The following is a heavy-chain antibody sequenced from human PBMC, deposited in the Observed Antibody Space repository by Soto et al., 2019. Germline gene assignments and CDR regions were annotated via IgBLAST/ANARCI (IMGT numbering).Heavy chain of an antibody. D-gene: IGHD2-2*01. CDR1: GGSISSYY. J-gene: IGHJ4*02. Sequence: KPSETLSLTCTASGGSISSYYWSWIRQPAGKGLEWIGRIYTSGSTNYNPSLKSRVTMSVDTSKNQFSLKLSSVTAADTAVYYCARACSSNSCYDVFDYWGQGTLVTVSS. CDR2: IYTSGST. CDR3: ARACSSNSCYDVFDY. V-gene: IGHV4-4*07.